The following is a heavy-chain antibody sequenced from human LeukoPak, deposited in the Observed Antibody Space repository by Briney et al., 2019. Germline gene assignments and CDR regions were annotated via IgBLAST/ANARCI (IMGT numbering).Heavy chain of an antibody. V-gene: IGHV3-7*01. D-gene: IGHD3-10*02. CDR2: IKQDGSEK. J-gene: IGHJ5*02. Sequence: GGSLRLSCAASGFTFTNYWMSWVRQAPGKGLELVANIKQDGSEKYYVDSVKGRFTIARDNAKNSLYLQMNSLRAEDTAVYYCARSQYFRGVIRFDPWGQGTLVTVSS. CDR1: GFTFTNYW. CDR3: ARSQYFRGVIRFDP.